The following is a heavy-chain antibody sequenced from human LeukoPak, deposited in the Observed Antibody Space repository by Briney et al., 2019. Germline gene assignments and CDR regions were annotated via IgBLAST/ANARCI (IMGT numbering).Heavy chain of an antibody. CDR1: GFTFSSYA. V-gene: IGHV3-30-3*01. Sequence: GGSLRLSCAASGFTFSSYAMHWVRQAPGKGLEWVAVISYDGSNKYYADSVKGRFTISRDNSKNTLYLQMNSLRAEDTAVYYCARARWLRGYFDYWGQGTLVTVSS. CDR2: ISYDGSNK. CDR3: ARARWLRGYFDY. J-gene: IGHJ4*02. D-gene: IGHD5-12*01.